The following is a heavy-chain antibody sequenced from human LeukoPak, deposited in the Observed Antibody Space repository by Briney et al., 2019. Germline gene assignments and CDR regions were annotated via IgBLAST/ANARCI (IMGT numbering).Heavy chain of an antibody. D-gene: IGHD6-13*01. CDR3: AKISSWYALNY. V-gene: IGHV3-11*01. CDR1: GFTFSDYY. CDR2: ISSSGSTI. Sequence: GGSLRLSCAASGFTFSDYYMSWIRQAPGKGLEWVSYISSSGSTIYYADSVKGRFTISRDNSKNTLYLQMNSLRAEDTAVYYCAKISSWYALNYWGQGTLVTVSS. J-gene: IGHJ4*02.